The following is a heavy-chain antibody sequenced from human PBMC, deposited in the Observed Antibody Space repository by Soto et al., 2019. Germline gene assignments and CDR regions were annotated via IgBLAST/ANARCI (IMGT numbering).Heavy chain of an antibody. V-gene: IGHV4-34*01. CDR3: ARDGGYYYGMDV. CDR1: GGSFSGYY. J-gene: IGHJ6*02. Sequence: SETLSLTCAVYGGSFSGYYWSWIRQPPGKGLEWIGEINHSGSTNYNPSLKSRVTISVDTSKNQFSLKLSSVTAADTAVYYCARDGGYYYGMDVWGQGTTVTVSS. D-gene: IGHD2-15*01. CDR2: INHSGST.